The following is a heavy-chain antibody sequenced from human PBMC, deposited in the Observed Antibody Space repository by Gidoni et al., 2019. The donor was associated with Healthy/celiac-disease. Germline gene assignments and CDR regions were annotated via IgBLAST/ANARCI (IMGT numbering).Heavy chain of an antibody. CDR3: ARERGFKQQRGAFDI. CDR2: ISSSSSTI. CDR1: RLTFSSYR. J-gene: IGHJ3*02. V-gene: IGHV3-48*02. Sequence: EVQLVESGGGWVQPGGSLRLSWAASRLTFSSYRMNWVRPAPGKGREWVSYISSSSSTIYYEDSVKGRYTIARDNAKNSLYLQMNSLRDEDTAVYYCARERGFKQQRGAFDIWGQGTMVTVSS. D-gene: IGHD6-13*01.